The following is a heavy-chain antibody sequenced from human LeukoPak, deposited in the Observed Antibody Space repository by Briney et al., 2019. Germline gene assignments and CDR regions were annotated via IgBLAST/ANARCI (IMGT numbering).Heavy chain of an antibody. CDR3: ARAHHNYYGGCYDH. CDR2: INGDGSTT. D-gene: IGHD4-23*01. V-gene: IGHV3-74*01. J-gene: IGHJ4*02. CDR1: GFSFSSYW. Sequence: GGCLRLSCVASGFSFSSYWMYWVRLDPGKGRGVLYRINGDGSTTHYADSVKGRFTISRDNAKNTLYLQMNSLRAEDTAVYYCARAHHNYYGGCYDHWGRGTLVTVSS.